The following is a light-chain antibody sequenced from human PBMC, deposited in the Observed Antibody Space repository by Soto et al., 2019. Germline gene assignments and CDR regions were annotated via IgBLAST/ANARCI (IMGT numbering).Light chain of an antibody. CDR2: EVN. J-gene: IGLJ2*01. V-gene: IGLV2-8*01. CDR3: SSYAGSNMGV. CDR1: SSDIGGYNY. Sequence: QSALTQPPSASGSPGQSVAISCTGTSSDIGGYNYVSWYQIHPGKAPKLMMYEVNKRPSGVPDRFSGSKSGNTASLIVSGHQAEDEADYYCSSYAGSNMGVFGGGTKLTVL.